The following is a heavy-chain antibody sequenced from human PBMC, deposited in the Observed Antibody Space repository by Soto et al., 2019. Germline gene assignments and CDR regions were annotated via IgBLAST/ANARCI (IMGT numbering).Heavy chain of an antibody. CDR1: GYTFTNFG. Sequence: QVQLVQSGAEVKKPGASVKLSCKASGYTFTNFGISWMRQAPGQGLEWMGWISAYNTHTNYAQKVQGRVSMTTDTTTSTAYMELGSLRFDDTAVYYCARPPSSSSPYYYDHWGQGTLVIVSS. CDR2: ISAYNTHT. D-gene: IGHD6-13*01. CDR3: ARPPSSSSPYYYDH. V-gene: IGHV1-18*04. J-gene: IGHJ4*02.